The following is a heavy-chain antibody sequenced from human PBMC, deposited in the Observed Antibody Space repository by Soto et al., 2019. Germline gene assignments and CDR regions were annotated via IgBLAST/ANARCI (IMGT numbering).Heavy chain of an antibody. CDR3: VNDNLHSGRDENWYFEL. Sequence: QVQLVESGGGVVQPGRSLRLSCVGSGFTFSSYGMHWVRQAPGNGLEWLSFISFYGNYKYYADSVNGRFTISRDNSKNTLFLEMSSLRPEATAVYYCVNDNLHSGRDENWYFELWGRGTLVTVSS. D-gene: IGHD1-20*01. CDR2: ISFYGNYK. CDR1: GFTFSSYG. J-gene: IGHJ2*01. V-gene: IGHV3-30*18.